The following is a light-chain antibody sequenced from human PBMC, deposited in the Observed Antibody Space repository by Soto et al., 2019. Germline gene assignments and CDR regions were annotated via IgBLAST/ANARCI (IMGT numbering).Light chain of an antibody. CDR2: WAS. V-gene: IGKV4-1*01. J-gene: IGKJ1*01. CDR1: QSFLFSSNNKNY. CDR3: QQYLSPPWT. Sequence: DIVMTQSPDSLAVSLGERATIYCKSSQSFLFSSNNKNYFAWFQQRPGQPPKLLISWASTRESGVPDRFSGSGSGTDFTLTISSLQAEDVAVYYCQQYLSPPWTFGQGTKVDIK.